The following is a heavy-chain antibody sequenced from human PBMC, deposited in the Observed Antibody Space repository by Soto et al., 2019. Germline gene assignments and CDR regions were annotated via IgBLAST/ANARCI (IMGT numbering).Heavy chain of an antibody. J-gene: IGHJ6*02. CDR1: GGSISSGGYY. CDR3: ARDNKWFGERYYYYGMDV. CDR2: IYYSGST. D-gene: IGHD3-10*01. Sequence: SETLSLTCTVSGGSISSGGYYWSWIRQHPGKGLEWIGYIYYSGSTYYNPSLKSRVTISVDTSKNQFSLKLSSVTAADTAVYYCARDNKWFGERYYYYGMDVWGQGTTVTVSS. V-gene: IGHV4-31*03.